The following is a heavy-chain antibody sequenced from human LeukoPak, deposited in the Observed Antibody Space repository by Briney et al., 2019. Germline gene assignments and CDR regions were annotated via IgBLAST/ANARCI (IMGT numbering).Heavy chain of an antibody. Sequence: KPSETLSLTCAVYGGSFSGYYWSWIRQPPGKGLEWIGEINHSGSTNYNPSLKSRVTISVDTSKNQFSLKLSSVTAADTAVYYCASGRGSYYFQHWGQGTLGTVSS. CDR1: GGSFSGYY. D-gene: IGHD3-10*01. J-gene: IGHJ1*01. CDR3: ASGRGSYYFQH. V-gene: IGHV4-34*01. CDR2: INHSGST.